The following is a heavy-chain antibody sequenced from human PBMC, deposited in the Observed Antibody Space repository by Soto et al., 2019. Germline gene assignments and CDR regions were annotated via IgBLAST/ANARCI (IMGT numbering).Heavy chain of an antibody. CDR3: TRAGIAGYYYALDV. D-gene: IGHD6-13*01. V-gene: IGHV4-4*07. J-gene: IGHJ6*02. CDR1: AGSISTHY. Sequence: LSLTCTVSAGSISTHYWSWIRQPAGKGLEWIGRIYSSGTTNYNPSLKSRVAMSVDPSKNQFSLRLSSVTAADTAVYYCTRAGIAGYYYALDVWGQGTTVTVSS. CDR2: IYSSGTT.